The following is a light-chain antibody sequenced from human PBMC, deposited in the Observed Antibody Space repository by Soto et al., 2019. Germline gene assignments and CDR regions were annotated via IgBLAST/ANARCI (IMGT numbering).Light chain of an antibody. CDR3: QQYGSSPRT. CDR1: QSVSSSY. Sequence: EFVLTQSPGTLSLSPRERATLSCRASQSVSSSYLAWYQQKPGQAPRLLIYGASSRATGIPDRFSGSGSGTDFTLTISRLEPEDFAVYYCQQYGSSPRTFGQGTKGDIK. CDR2: GAS. J-gene: IGKJ1*01. V-gene: IGKV3-20*01.